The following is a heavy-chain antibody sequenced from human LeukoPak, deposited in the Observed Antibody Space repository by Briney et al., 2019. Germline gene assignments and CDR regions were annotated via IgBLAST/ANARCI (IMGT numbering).Heavy chain of an antibody. J-gene: IGHJ3*01. CDR2: INPNSGGT. D-gene: IGHD2-2*01. Sequence: ASVKVSCKASGYTFTGYDMHWVRQAPGQGLEWMGWINPNSGGTNYAQKFQGRVTMTRDTSISTDYMELSRLRAEDTPVYYCAKRVVDQGEAHDDFDLWGQGTMVTVSS. CDR1: GYTFTGYD. CDR3: AKRVVDQGEAHDDFDL. V-gene: IGHV1-2*02.